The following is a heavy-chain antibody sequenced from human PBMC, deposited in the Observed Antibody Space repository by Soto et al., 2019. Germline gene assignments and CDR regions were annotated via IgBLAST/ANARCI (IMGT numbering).Heavy chain of an antibody. CDR2: ISSSCSTI. D-gene: IGHD1-1*01. Sequence: EVQLVESGGGLVQPGGSLRLYCAASGFTFSNYEMNWVSQAPGKGLEWVSYISSSCSTIYYADSVKGRFTISRDNAKNSLYLQMNSLRAEDTAVYYCARDKDGVPGFDDWGQGTLVTVSS. CDR1: GFTFSNYE. J-gene: IGHJ4*02. V-gene: IGHV3-48*03. CDR3: ARDKDGVPGFDD.